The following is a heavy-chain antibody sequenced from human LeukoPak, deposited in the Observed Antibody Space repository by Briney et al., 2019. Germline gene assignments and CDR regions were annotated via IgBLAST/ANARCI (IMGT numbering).Heavy chain of an antibody. CDR2: ISYDGSNK. CDR3: ARESLHSSSWGYFDY. CDR1: GFTFSSYA. J-gene: IGHJ4*02. V-gene: IGHV3-30-3*01. D-gene: IGHD6-13*01. Sequence: TGGSLRLSCAASGFTFSSYAMHWVRQAPGKGLEWVAVISYDGSNKYYADSVKGRFTISRDNSKNTLYLQMNSLRAEDTAVYYCARESLHSSSWGYFDYWGQGTLVTVSS.